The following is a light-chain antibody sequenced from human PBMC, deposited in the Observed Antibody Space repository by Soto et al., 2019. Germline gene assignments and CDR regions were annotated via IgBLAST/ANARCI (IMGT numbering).Light chain of an antibody. CDR2: LGS. V-gene: IGKV2-28*01. CDR3: MQALQTPLT. J-gene: IGKJ2*01. CDR1: QSLLHRNGYNY. Sequence: DIVMTQSPLSLPVTPGEPASISCRSSQSLLHRNGYNYLDWYLQKPGQSPQLLIYLGSNRASGVPDRFSGSGSGTDFTLKISRVEVEDVGVYYCMQALQTPLTFGQGTKLEIK.